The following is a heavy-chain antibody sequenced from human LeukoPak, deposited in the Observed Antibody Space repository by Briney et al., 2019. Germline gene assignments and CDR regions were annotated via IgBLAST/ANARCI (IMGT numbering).Heavy chain of an antibody. D-gene: IGHD3-10*01. V-gene: IGHV4-31*03. CDR1: GGSISSGVYY. Sequence: SETLSLTCTVSGGSISSGVYYWSWIRQHPGKGLEWIGYIYYSGSTYSNPSLKSRLTMSVDISKNQFSLKLSSVTAADTAVYYCARGVKGLRGAFDIWGQGTMVTVSS. CDR3: ARGVKGLRGAFDI. CDR2: IYYSGST. J-gene: IGHJ3*02.